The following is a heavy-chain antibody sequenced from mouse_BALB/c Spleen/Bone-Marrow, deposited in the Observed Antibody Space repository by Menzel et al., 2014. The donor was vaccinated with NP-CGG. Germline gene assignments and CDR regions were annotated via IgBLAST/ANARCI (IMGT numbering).Heavy chain of an antibody. Sequence: QVQLKESRAELAKPGASVKMSCKASGYTFTNYWMHWVKQRPGQGLEWIGYIDPNTYYTRYNQKFKDKATLTADKSSSTAYSQLSSLTSEDSAVYYCARYWDAYWGQGTLVTVSA. CDR3: ARYWDAY. J-gene: IGHJ3*01. CDR1: GYTFTNYW. D-gene: IGHD4-1*01. CDR2: IDPNTYYT. V-gene: IGHV1-7*01.